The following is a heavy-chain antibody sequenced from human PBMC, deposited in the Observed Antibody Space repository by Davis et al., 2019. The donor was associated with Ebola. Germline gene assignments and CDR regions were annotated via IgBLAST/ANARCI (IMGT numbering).Heavy chain of an antibody. V-gene: IGHV3-23*01. CDR3: AKDVGIYSNYYYYGMDV. Sequence: GGSLRLSCAASGFTFSSYAMSWVRQAPGKGLEWVSAISGSGGSTYYAGSVKGRFTISRDNSKNTLFLQMNSLRAEDTAVYYCAKDVGIYSNYYYYGMDVWGQGTTVTVSS. CDR1: GFTFSSYA. J-gene: IGHJ6*02. CDR2: ISGSGGST. D-gene: IGHD4-11*01.